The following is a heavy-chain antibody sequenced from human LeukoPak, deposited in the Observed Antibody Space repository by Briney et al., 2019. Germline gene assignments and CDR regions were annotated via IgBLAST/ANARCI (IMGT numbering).Heavy chain of an antibody. CDR2: IYPGDSDT. D-gene: IGHD3-10*01. CDR1: GYSFTDYW. V-gene: IGHV5-51*01. CDR3: ARSDQLRWFGEARRPYYYGMDV. Sequence: GESLKIPCQASGYSFTDYWIGWVRQVPGEGLEWMGIIYPGDSDTRYNPSFQGQVTISADKSIRTAYLQWSSLKASDTAMYYCARSDQLRWFGEARRPYYYGMDVWGQGTAVTVSS. J-gene: IGHJ6*02.